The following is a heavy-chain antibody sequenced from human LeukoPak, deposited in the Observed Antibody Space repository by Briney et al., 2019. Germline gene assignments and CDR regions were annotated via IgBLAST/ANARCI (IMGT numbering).Heavy chain of an antibody. V-gene: IGHV3-74*01. Sequence: TGGSLRLSCAASGFTFSSYWMSWVRQAPGKGLMWVSQINSDGSATSCADPVKGRCTISRDNAKNMLYLEMNSLRVEDTAVYFCTRDHGLDVWGQGTTVTDSS. CDR1: GFTFSSYW. CDR3: TRDHGLDV. J-gene: IGHJ6*02. CDR2: INSDGSAT.